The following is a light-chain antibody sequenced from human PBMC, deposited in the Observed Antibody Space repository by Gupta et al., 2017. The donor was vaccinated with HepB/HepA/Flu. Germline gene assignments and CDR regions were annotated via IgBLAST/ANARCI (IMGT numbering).Light chain of an antibody. Sequence: QSVLTQPPSASGPPGQRVTISCSGSNSNIGNNYVYWYQQLPGTAPKRRIVRNDQRPSGVPDRFAASKSGTSAFPAISGLRSEDEAYYYCAAWDDTLRLVFGGGTTLTVL. CDR1: NSNIGNNY. CDR3: AAWDDTLRLV. V-gene: IGLV1-47*01. J-gene: IGLJ2*01. CDR2: RND.